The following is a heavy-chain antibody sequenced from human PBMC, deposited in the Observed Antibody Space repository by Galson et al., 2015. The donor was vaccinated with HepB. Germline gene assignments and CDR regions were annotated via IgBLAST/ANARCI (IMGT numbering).Heavy chain of an antibody. J-gene: IGHJ4*02. CDR1: GFTFSTYG. CDR2: ISYDGSNK. V-gene: IGHV3-30*18. D-gene: IGHD4-17*01. Sequence: SLRLSCAASGFTFSTYGMHWVRQAPGKGLEWVAVISYDGSNKYYADSVKGRFTISRDNSKNTLYLQMNSLRAEDTAVYYCAKDWSQATVTILTVDYWGQGTLVTVSS. CDR3: AKDWSQATVTILTVDY.